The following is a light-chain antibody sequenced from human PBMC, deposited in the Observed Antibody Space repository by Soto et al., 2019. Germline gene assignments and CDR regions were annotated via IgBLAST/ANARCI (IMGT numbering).Light chain of an antibody. CDR1: QSVSSSY. CDR3: QQYGSSWT. Sequence: EIVLTQSPGTLSLSPGERATLSCRASQSVSSSYLAWYQQKPGQAPRLLIYGASSRATGIPDRFSGSGSGTDFTLTISRLEPEDFAVYYCQQYGSSWTFGQVTK. CDR2: GAS. J-gene: IGKJ1*01. V-gene: IGKV3-20*01.